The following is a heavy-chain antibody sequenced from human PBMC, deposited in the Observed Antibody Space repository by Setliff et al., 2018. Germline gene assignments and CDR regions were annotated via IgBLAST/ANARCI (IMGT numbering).Heavy chain of an antibody. J-gene: IGHJ4*02. CDR2: IDPSGGSK. Sequence: GASVKVSCKASGDTFTSYYMHWVRQAPGQGIGWMGIIDPSGGSKSYAQKFQGRVTMTRDTSTSTVYMQLSSLRSDDTAFYYCARADYSSSLHYFDCWGQGTLVTVSS. V-gene: IGHV1-46*01. CDR1: GDTFTSYY. CDR3: ARADYSSSLHYFDC. D-gene: IGHD6-13*01.